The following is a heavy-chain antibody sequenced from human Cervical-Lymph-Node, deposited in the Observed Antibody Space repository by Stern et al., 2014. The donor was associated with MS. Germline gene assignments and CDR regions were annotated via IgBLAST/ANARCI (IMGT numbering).Heavy chain of an antibody. CDR3: ARDNGGWSVDS. Sequence: QMQLVQSGAEVKKPGASVKVSCKAFGYTFTSNKMHWVRQAPGQGLAWMGIINPGGGSTRYAQKLQGRVTMTRDTSTSTVYMELTSLRSEDTAVYSCARDNGGWSVDSWGQGTLVIVSS. D-gene: IGHD6-19*01. V-gene: IGHV1-46*01. J-gene: IGHJ4*02. CDR2: INPGGGST. CDR1: GYTFTSNK.